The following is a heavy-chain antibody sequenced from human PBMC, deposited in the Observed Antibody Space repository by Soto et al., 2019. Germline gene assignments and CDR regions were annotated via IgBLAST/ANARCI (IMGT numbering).Heavy chain of an antibody. CDR3: ARDRHNKFFDP. J-gene: IGHJ5*02. CDR1: GASMSSGGYY. Sequence: QVQLQESGPGLVKPSQTLSLTCTVSGASMSSGGYYWTWIRQSPGKGLEWIGYIYYSGSTYYNPSLESRVAISLETSRSQFSLTLHSLTAADTAIYYCARDRHNKFFDPWGQGTLVTVSS. CDR2: IYYSGST. D-gene: IGHD1-1*01. V-gene: IGHV4-31*03.